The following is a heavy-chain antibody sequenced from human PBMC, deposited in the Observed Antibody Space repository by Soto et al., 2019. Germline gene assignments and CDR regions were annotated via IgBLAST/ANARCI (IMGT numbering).Heavy chain of an antibody. Sequence: SETLSLTCAVYGGSFSGYYWSWIRQPPGKGLEWIGEINHSGSTNYNPSLKRRVTISVDTSKNQFSLKLSSVTAADTAVYYCARGLEYSSSLLGGRDYYGMDVWGQGTTVTVSS. CDR3: ARGLEYSSSLLGGRDYYGMDV. CDR2: INHSGST. J-gene: IGHJ6*02. CDR1: GGSFSGYY. D-gene: IGHD6-6*01. V-gene: IGHV4-34*01.